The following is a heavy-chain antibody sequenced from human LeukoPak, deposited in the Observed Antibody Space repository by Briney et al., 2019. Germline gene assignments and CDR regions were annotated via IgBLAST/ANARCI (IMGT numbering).Heavy chain of an antibody. CDR1: GYTFTGYY. Sequence: ASVKVCCKASGYTFTGYYMHWVRQAPGQGLEWMGWINPKSGGTNYAQKFQGRVTMTRDTSISTAYMELSRLRSDDTAVYYCIDVGSGSGDAFDIWGQGTIVTVSS. J-gene: IGHJ3*02. D-gene: IGHD3-10*01. V-gene: IGHV1-2*02. CDR2: INPKSGGT. CDR3: IDVGSGSGDAFDI.